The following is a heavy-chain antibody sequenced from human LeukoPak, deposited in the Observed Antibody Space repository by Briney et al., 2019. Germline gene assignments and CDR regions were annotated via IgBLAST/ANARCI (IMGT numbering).Heavy chain of an antibody. V-gene: IGHV3-64D*06. CDR2: ISGDERYT. J-gene: IGHJ4*02. CDR1: GFTFSSYT. CDR3: VRDSDNYLFDY. D-gene: IGHD4-11*01. Sequence: PGGSLRLSCSVFGFTFSSYTMHWVRQTPGKGLEFISTISGDERYTNYADSVKGRFTISRDNSRDTLYLQMSSLSIDDTAVYYCVRDSDNYLFDYWGQGTLVTVAS.